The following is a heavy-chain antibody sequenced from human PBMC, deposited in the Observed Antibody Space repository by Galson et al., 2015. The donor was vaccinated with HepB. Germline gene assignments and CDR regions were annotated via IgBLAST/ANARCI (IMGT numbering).Heavy chain of an antibody. V-gene: IGHV1-8*02. Sequence: SVKVSCKASGYTFTSYDINWVRQATGQGLEWMGWMNPNSGNTGYAQKFQGRVTMTRNTSISTAYMELSSLRSEDTAVYYCARGTATNIVATIQFYYYYGMDVCGQGTTVPVSS. CDR1: GYTFTSYD. J-gene: IGHJ6*02. D-gene: IGHD5-12*01. CDR2: MNPNSGNT. CDR3: ARGTATNIVATIQFYYYYGMDV.